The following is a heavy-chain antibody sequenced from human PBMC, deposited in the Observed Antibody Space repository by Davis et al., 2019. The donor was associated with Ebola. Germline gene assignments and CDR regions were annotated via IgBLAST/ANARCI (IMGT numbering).Heavy chain of an antibody. Sequence: PGGSLRLSCAASGFTFSSYAMHWVRQAPGKGLEWVAVISYDGSNKYYADSVKGRFTISRDNSKNTLYLQMNSLRAEDTAVYYCARIQGYSNSLTDYWGQGTLVTVSS. V-gene: IGHV3-30*04. CDR1: GFTFSSYA. J-gene: IGHJ4*02. D-gene: IGHD6-13*01. CDR3: ARIQGYSNSLTDY. CDR2: ISYDGSNK.